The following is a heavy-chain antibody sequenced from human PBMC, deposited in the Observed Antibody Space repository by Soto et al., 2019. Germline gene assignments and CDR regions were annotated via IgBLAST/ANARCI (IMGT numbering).Heavy chain of an antibody. J-gene: IGHJ6*03. CDR1: GYTLTELS. CDR2: FDPEDGET. CDR3: ARGSPIVVVPAAISPSMDV. Sequence: ASVKVSCKVSGYTLTELSMHWVRQAPGKGLEWMGGFDPEDGETIYAQKFQGRVTMTGDTSTSTAYMELSRLRSDDTAVYYCARGSPIVVVPAAISPSMDVWGKGTTVTVSS. V-gene: IGHV1-24*01. D-gene: IGHD2-2*01.